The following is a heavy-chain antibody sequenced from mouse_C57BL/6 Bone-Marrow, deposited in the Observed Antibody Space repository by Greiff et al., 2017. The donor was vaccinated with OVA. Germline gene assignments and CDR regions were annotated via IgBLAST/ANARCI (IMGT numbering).Heavy chain of an antibody. J-gene: IGHJ2*01. V-gene: IGHV14-4*01. Sequence: VQLQQSGAELVRPGASVKLSCTASGLNIKDDYMHWVKQRPEQGLEWIGWIDPENGDTEYASKFQGKATITADTSSNTAYLQLSSLTSEDTAVYYCKGTRDLDYWGQGTTLTVSS. D-gene: IGHD3-3*01. CDR1: GLNIKDDY. CDR3: KGTRDLDY. CDR2: IDPENGDT.